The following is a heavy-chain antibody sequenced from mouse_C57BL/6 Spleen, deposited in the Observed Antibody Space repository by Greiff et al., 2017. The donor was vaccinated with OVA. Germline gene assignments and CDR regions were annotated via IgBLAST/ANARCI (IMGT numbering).Heavy chain of an antibody. J-gene: IGHJ2*01. CDR2: ISSGGSYT. CDR1: GFTFSSYG. Sequence: EVKLVESGGDLVKPGGSLKLSCAASGFTFSSYGMSWVRQTPDKRLEWVATISSGGSYTYYPDSVKGRFTISRDNAKNTLYLQMSSLKAEDTAMYYCARHDLDDWGQGTTLTVSS. CDR3: ARHDLDD. V-gene: IGHV5-6*01.